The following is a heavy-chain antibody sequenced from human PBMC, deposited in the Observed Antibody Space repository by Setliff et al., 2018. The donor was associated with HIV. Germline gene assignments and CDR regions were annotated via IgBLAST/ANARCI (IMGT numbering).Heavy chain of an antibody. J-gene: IGHJ6*03. CDR3: ARNPQPTGTPDYYYYYYMDV. D-gene: IGHD1-1*01. Sequence: ASVKVSCKTSEYSFVSHGMSWVRQAPGQGLEWMGWIRGSGADAKYAENLQGRVTLTMDISSSTAYMELSSLRSEDTAVYYCARNPQPTGTPDYYYYYYMDVWGKGTTITVSS. CDR1: EYSFVSHG. CDR2: IRGSGADA. V-gene: IGHV1-18*01.